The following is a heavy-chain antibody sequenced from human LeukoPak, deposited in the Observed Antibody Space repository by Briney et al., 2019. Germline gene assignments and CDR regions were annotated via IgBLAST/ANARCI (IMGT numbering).Heavy chain of an antibody. J-gene: IGHJ4*02. Sequence: GGSLRLSCAASGFTFSTYAIHWVRQAPGKGLEWVAVISYDGSNKYYADSVKGRFTISRDNSKNTLYLQMNSLRAEDTAVYYCARFTGEDDYWGQGTLVTVSS. CDR1: GFTFSTYA. CDR3: ARFTGEDDY. CDR2: ISYDGSNK. V-gene: IGHV3-30*04. D-gene: IGHD1-14*01.